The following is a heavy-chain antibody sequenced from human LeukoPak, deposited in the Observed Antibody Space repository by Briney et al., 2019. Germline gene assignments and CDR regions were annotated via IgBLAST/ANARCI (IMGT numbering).Heavy chain of an antibody. CDR1: GGSINNYY. D-gene: IGHD3-3*01. CDR2: IYYTGIT. Sequence: SETLSLTCIVSGGSINNYYWSWVRQSPGRGLEWIGYIYYTGITNYNPSLRSRVILSVDTFKNQFSLQLRSVTAADTAVYFCARASSTPGSGYYPFDYWGQGTLVTVSS. J-gene: IGHJ4*02. CDR3: ARASSTPGSGYYPFDY. V-gene: IGHV4-59*01.